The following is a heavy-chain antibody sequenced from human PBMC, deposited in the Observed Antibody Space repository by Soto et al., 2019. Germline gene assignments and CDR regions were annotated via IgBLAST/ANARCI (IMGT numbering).Heavy chain of an antibody. CDR1: GFTFSSYS. CDR3: AREPGEEIVGATTDYYYYYGMDV. J-gene: IGHJ6*02. V-gene: IGHV3-21*01. D-gene: IGHD1-26*01. CDR2: ISSSSSYI. Sequence: XGSLRLSSSASGFTFSSYSMNWVRQAPGKGLEWVSSISSSSSYIYYADSVKGRFTISRDNAKNSLYLQMNSLRAEDTAVYYCAREPGEEIVGATTDYYYYYGMDVWGQGTTVTVSS.